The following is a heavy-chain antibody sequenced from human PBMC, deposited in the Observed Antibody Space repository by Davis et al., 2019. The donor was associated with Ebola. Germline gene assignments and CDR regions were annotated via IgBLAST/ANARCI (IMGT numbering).Heavy chain of an antibody. D-gene: IGHD4-23*01. CDR1: GGSFSNYY. Sequence: MPSETLSLTCAVYGGSFSNYYWSWIRQPPGKGLEWIGEINHSGSSSHNPSLKSRVTISVDTSKNQFSLNLSSLTAADTAVYYCARRGNSGTLRFWGQGILVTVSS. V-gene: IGHV4-34*01. CDR3: ARRGNSGTLRF. CDR2: INHSGSS. J-gene: IGHJ4*02.